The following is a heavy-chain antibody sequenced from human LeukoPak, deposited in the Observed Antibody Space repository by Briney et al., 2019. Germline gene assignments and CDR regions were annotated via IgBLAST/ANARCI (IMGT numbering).Heavy chain of an antibody. J-gene: IGHJ3*02. D-gene: IGHD3-10*01. CDR2: IYTSGST. V-gene: IGHV4-61*02. CDR3: ARVVRVWGVHLDDAFDI. CDR1: GGSISSGSYY. Sequence: SQTLSLTCTVSGGSISSGSYYWSWIRQPAGKGLEWIGRIYTSGSTNYNPSLKSRVTISVDTSKNQFSLKLSSVTAADTAVYYCARVVRVWGVHLDDAFDIWGQGTMVTVSS.